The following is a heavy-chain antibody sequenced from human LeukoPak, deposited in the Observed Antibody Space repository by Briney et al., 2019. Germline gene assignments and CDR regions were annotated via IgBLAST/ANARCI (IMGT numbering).Heavy chain of an antibody. J-gene: IGHJ4*02. CDR1: GCSISSGDNY. V-gene: IGHV4-30-4*01. CDR3: ASRTYCVGSETYYGGGFFDY. Sequence: SQTLSLTRTVSGCSISSGDNYWTWIRQPPGKGLEWFGYIYYSWSTYYNPSLNSRVTISLGTSKNQVSLKRSSVTAADTAGDYCASRTYCVGSETYYGGGFFDYWGQGTLVTVSS. D-gene: IGHD3-10*01. CDR2: IYYSWST.